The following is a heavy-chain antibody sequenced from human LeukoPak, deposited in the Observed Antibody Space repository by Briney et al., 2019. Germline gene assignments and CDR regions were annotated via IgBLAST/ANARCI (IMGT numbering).Heavy chain of an antibody. V-gene: IGHV3-23*01. CDR3: ARGGNLEYSSSWYGDADNWFDP. Sequence: GGSLRLSCAASGFTFSSYAMSWVRQAPGKGLEWVSGISGSGDSTYYADSVKGRFTISRDNAKNSLYLQMNSLRAEDTAVYYCARGGNLEYSSSWYGDADNWFDPWGQGTLVTVSS. J-gene: IGHJ5*02. D-gene: IGHD6-13*01. CDR2: ISGSGDST. CDR1: GFTFSSYA.